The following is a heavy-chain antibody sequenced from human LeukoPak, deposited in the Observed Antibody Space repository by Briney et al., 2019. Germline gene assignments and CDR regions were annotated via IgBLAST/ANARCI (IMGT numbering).Heavy chain of an antibody. V-gene: IGHV3-30-3*01. Sequence: GGSLRLSCAASGFTFSRYAMHWVRQAPGKGLEWVAVISYDGSKKYYADSVKGRFTISRDNSKNTVYLQMNSLRPEDTAVYYCARPYSGSYRYYYGMDVWGQGTTVTVSS. D-gene: IGHD1-26*01. CDR2: ISYDGSKK. J-gene: IGHJ6*02. CDR1: GFTFSRYA. CDR3: ARPYSGSYRYYYGMDV.